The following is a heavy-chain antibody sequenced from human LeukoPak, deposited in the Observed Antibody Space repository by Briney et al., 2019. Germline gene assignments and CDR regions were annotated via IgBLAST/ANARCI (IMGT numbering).Heavy chain of an antibody. CDR3: VRGGASTWS. J-gene: IGHJ5*02. D-gene: IGHD2-15*01. CDR1: GFTFKNYW. CDR2: INDDGSST. Sequence: GGSLRLSCSASGFTFKNYWMHWVRQAPGKGPVWVSRINDDGSSTSYADSVKGRFTISRDDAKNTLYLQMNSLRAEDTAVYYCVRGGASTWSWGQGTLVTVSS. V-gene: IGHV3-74*01.